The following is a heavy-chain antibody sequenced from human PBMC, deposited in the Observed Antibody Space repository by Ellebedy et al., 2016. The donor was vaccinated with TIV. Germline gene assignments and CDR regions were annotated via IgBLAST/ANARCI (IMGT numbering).Heavy chain of an antibody. CDR3: SREAGISSFRHWYIDL. J-gene: IGHJ2*01. Sequence: PGGSLRLSCEASGFTFNNHAESWVRQAPGKGLEWISGTGSTFSADSVKGRFTVSSDNSKQMVYLQMNSLTSEDTGVYYWSREAGISSFRHWYIDLWGRGTLVIVSS. CDR2: TGST. D-gene: IGHD1-14*01. V-gene: IGHV3-53*01. CDR1: GFTFNNHA.